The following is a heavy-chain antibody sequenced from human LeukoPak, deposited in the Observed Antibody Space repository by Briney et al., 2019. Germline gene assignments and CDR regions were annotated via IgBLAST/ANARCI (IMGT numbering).Heavy chain of an antibody. CDR1: GYTLTELS. V-gene: IGHV1-24*01. Sequence: ASVKVSCKVSGYTLTELSMHWVRQAPGKGLEWMGGFDPEDGETIYAQKFQGRVTMTEDTSTDTAYMELSSLRSEDTAVYYCATKAYDFWSGYFTGLDSPNGAFDIWGQGTMVTVSS. CDR2: FDPEDGET. J-gene: IGHJ3*02. CDR3: ATKAYDFWSGYFTGLDSPNGAFDI. D-gene: IGHD3-3*01.